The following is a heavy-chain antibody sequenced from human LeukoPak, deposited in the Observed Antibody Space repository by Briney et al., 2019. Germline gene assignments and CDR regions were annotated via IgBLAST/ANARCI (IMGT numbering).Heavy chain of an antibody. CDR3: AKWVLWRGEDWFDP. J-gene: IGHJ5*02. CDR1: GYTFTSYD. CDR2: MNPNSGNT. D-gene: IGHD3-3*01. Sequence: ASVKVSCKASGYTFTSYDINGVRQATGQGLEWMGWMNPNSGNTGYAQKFQGRVTMTRNTSISTAYTELSSLRSEDTAVYYCAKWVLWRGEDWFDPWGQGTLVTVSS. V-gene: IGHV1-8*01.